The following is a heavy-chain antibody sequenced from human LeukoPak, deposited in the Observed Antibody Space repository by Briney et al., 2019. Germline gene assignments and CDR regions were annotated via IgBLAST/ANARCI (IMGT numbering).Heavy chain of an antibody. CDR1: GFTFRNYW. Sequence: GRSLRLSCAASGFTFRNYWVGWVRQAPGNGRGWVANTKPDGTAEYYADSVRGRFTTSRDNANNFLYLQMNSLRGEDTAAYYCARDGGLHTNFDYWGQGTLVTVSS. J-gene: IGHJ4*02. CDR2: TKPDGTAE. CDR3: ARDGGLHTNFDY. V-gene: IGHV3-7*01. D-gene: IGHD2-15*01.